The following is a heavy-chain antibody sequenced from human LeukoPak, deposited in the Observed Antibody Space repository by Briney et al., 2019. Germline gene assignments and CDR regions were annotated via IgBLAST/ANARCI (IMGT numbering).Heavy chain of an antibody. CDR3: ARLPYSGSPYYYYYMDV. D-gene: IGHD6-6*01. CDR2: INHSGST. V-gene: IGHV4-34*01. Sequence: SETLSLTCAVYGGSFSGYYWSWIRQPPGKGLEWIGEINHSGSTNYNPSLKSRVTISVDTSKNQFSLKLSSVTAADTAVYYCARLPYSGSPYYYYYMDVWGKGTTVTVSS. J-gene: IGHJ6*03. CDR1: GGSFSGYY.